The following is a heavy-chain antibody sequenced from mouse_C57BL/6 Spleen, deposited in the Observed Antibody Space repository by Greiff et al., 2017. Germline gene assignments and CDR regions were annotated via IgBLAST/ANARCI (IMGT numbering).Heavy chain of an antibody. CDR2: IYPRSGNT. D-gene: IGHD2-4*01. V-gene: IGHV1-81*01. Sequence: VQLVESGAELARPGASVKLSCKASGYTFTSYGISWVKQRTGQGLEWIGEIYPRSGNTYYNEKFKGRATLTADKSSSTAYMELRSLTSEDSAVYFCAPYDYDTNYAMDYWGQGTSVTVSS. CDR1: GYTFTSYG. CDR3: APYDYDTNYAMDY. J-gene: IGHJ4*01.